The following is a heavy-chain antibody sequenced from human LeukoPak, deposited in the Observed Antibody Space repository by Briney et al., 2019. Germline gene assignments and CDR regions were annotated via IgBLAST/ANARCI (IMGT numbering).Heavy chain of an antibody. CDR2: IKQDGSEK. D-gene: IGHD3-10*01. Sequence: GGSLSLSCAASGFTFSSYWMSWVRQAPGKGLEWVANIKQDGSEKYYVDSVKGRFTISRDNAKNSLYLQMNSLRAEDTAVYYCARDGSGSYVDYWGQGTLVTVSS. CDR3: ARDGSGSYVDY. V-gene: IGHV3-7*01. J-gene: IGHJ4*02. CDR1: GFTFSSYW.